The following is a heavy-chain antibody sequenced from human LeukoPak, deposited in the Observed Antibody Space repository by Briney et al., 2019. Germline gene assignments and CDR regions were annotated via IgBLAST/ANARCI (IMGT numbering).Heavy chain of an antibody. D-gene: IGHD6-13*01. CDR3: ARDGAAAPSYYYYYMDV. CDR2: INPSGGST. J-gene: IGHJ6*03. CDR1: GYTFTSYY. V-gene: IGHV1-46*01. Sequence: GASVKVSCKASGYTFTSYYMHWVRQAPGQGLEWMGIINPSGGSTSYAQKFQGRVTMTRDMSTSTVYMELSSLRSGDTAVYYCARDGAAAPSYYYYYMDVWGKGTTVTVSS.